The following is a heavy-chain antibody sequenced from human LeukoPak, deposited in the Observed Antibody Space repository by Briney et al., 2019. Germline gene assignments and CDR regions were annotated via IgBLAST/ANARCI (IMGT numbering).Heavy chain of an antibody. Sequence: GGSLRLSCAASEFTLSSHSMNWVRQAPGKGLEWVSSISRSGGSIYYADSLKGRFTISRDNAKNSLYLQMNSLRAEDTAVYFCARSLKVSATLDVFDIWGQGTMVTVSS. CDR3: ARSLKVSATLDVFDI. CDR1: EFTLSSHS. D-gene: IGHD2-2*01. V-gene: IGHV3-21*01. CDR2: ISRSGGSI. J-gene: IGHJ3*02.